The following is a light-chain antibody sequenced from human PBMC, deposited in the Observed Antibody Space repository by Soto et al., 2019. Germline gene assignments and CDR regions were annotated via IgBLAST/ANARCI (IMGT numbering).Light chain of an antibody. CDR3: QQYYIYAT. Sequence: DIQMTQSPSTLSASVGDRVTITCQASQTISNYLTWYQQRPGKAPKLLIYRSSILQNGVPSRFSGGGSGTEFTLTISSLQPDDFATYYCQQYYIYATFGQGTRVEI. J-gene: IGKJ1*01. CDR1: QTISNY. CDR2: RSS. V-gene: IGKV1-5*03.